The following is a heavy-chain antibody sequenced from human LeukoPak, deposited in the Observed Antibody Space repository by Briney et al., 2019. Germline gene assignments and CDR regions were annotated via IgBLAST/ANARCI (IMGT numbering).Heavy chain of an antibody. D-gene: IGHD2-15*01. V-gene: IGHV4-39*02. Sequence: SETLSLTCTVSGGSISSSSYYWGWIRQPPGKGLEWIGSIYYSGSIYYNPSLKSRVTISVDTSKNQFSLRLSSVTAADTAVYYCARDPYCTGGSCYHRFDYWGQGTLVTVSS. CDR2: IYYSGSI. CDR1: GGSISSSSYY. J-gene: IGHJ4*02. CDR3: ARDPYCTGGSCYHRFDY.